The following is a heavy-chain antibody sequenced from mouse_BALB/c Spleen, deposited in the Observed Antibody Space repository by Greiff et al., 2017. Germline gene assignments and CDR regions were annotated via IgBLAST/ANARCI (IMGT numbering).Heavy chain of an antibody. CDR1: GFTFSSYA. CDR2: ISSGGSYT. CDR3: ARGYGRGNYFDY. D-gene: IGHD2-10*02. V-gene: IGHV5-9-4*01. J-gene: IGHJ2*01. Sequence: DVKLVESGGGLVKPGGSLKLSCAASGFTFSSYAMSWVRQSPEKRLEWVAEISSGGSYTYYPDTVTGRFTISRDNAKNTLYLEMSSLRSEDTAMYYCARGYGRGNYFDYWGQGTTLTVSS.